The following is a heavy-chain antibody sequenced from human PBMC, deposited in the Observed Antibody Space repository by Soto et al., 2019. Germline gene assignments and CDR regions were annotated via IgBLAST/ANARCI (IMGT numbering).Heavy chain of an antibody. CDR3: AKEVWSGPMDV. V-gene: IGHV3-30*18. CDR2: ISYDGSNK. D-gene: IGHD3-3*01. Sequence: QVQLVESGGGVVQPGRSLRLSCAASGLTFSSYGMHWVRQAPGKGLEWVAVISYDGSNKYYADSVKGRFTISRDNSKNTLYLQMNSLRAEDTAVYYCAKEVWSGPMDVWGQVTTVTVSS. J-gene: IGHJ6*02. CDR1: GLTFSSYG.